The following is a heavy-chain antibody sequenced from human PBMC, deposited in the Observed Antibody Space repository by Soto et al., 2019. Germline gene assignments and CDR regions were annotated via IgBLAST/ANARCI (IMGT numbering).Heavy chain of an antibody. CDR1: GGSIISYY. CDR2: IYYSGST. D-gene: IGHD6-6*01. V-gene: IGHV4-59*01. CDR3: ARGLSIAARPGWFDP. J-gene: IGHJ5*02. Sequence: SETLSLTCTVSGGSIISYYCSFIRHPPGKGLEWIVYIYYSGSTNYNPSLKSRVTISVDTSKNQFSLKLSSVTAADTAVYYCARGLSIAARPGWFDPWGQGTLVTVSS.